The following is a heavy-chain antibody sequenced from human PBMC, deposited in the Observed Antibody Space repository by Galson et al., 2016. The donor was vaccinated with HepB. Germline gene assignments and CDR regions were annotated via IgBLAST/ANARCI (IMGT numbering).Heavy chain of an antibody. CDR2: ISSGSSYI. CDR3: VRVRADYGGNMPDAFDI. D-gene: IGHD4-23*01. V-gene: IGHV3-21*01. CDR1: GFTFSRYT. Sequence: SLRLSCAASGFTFSRYTMNWVRQAPGKGLEWVSSISSGSSYIYYADSVKGRFTISRDNAKHSLYLQMNSLRAEDTAVYYCVRVRADYGGNMPDAFDIWGQGTMVTVSS. J-gene: IGHJ3*02.